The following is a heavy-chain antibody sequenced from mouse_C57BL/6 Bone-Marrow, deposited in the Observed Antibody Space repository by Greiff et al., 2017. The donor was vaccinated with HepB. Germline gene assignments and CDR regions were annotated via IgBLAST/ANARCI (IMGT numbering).Heavy chain of an antibody. CDR3: ARSSGSSSHY. CDR1: GYAFTNYL. CDR2: INPGSGGT. V-gene: IGHV1-54*01. J-gene: IGHJ2*01. D-gene: IGHD1-1*01. Sequence: VQLVESGAELVRPGTSVKVSCKASGYAFTNYLIEWVKQRPGQGLEWIGVINPGSGGTNYNEKFKGKATLTADKSSSTAYMQLSSLTSADSAVYFCARSSGSSSHYWGQGTTLTVSS.